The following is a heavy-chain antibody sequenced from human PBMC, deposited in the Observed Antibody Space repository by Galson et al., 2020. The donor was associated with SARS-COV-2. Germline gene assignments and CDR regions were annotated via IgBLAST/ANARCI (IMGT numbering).Heavy chain of an antibody. CDR3: ARDPSTGCYDY. Sequence: TGGSLRLSCAASGFTFSSYALHWVRQAPGKGLEWVAAISYDGSKKYYADSVKGRFTISRDNSKNTLYVQMNSLRAEDTAVYYCARDPSTGCYDYWGQGTLVTVSS. CDR2: ISYDGSKK. D-gene: IGHD6-19*01. CDR1: GFTFSSYA. J-gene: IGHJ4*02. V-gene: IGHV3-30-3*01.